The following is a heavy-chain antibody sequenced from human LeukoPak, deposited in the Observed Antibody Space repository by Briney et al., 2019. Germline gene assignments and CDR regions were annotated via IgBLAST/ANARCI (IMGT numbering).Heavy chain of an antibody. CDR3: AKDLTLELELTPDAFDI. CDR2: ISYDGSNK. Sequence: GGSLGLSCAASGFTFSSYGMHWVRQAPGKGLEWVAVISYDGSNKYYADSVKGRFTISRDNSKNTLYLQMNSLRAEDTAVYYCAKDLTLELELTPDAFDIWGQGTMVTVSS. D-gene: IGHD1-7*01. CDR1: GFTFSSYG. J-gene: IGHJ3*02. V-gene: IGHV3-30*18.